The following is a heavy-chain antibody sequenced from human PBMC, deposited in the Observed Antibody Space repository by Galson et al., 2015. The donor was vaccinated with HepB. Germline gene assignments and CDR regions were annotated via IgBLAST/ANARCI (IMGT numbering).Heavy chain of an antibody. CDR2: ISYDGSNK. Sequence: SLRLSCAASGFTFSSYAMRWVRQAPGKGLEWVAVISYDGSNKYYADSVKGRFTISRDNSKNTLYLQMNSLRAEDTAVYYCAREIQVLGPTYYYYGMDVWGQGTTVTVSS. CDR3: AREIQVLGPTYYYYGMDV. J-gene: IGHJ6*02. CDR1: GFTFSSYA. V-gene: IGHV3-30*04. D-gene: IGHD1-26*01.